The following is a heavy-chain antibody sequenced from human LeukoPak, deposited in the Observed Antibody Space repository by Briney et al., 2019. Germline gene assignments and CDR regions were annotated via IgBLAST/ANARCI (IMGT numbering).Heavy chain of an antibody. D-gene: IGHD2-2*01. CDR2: IDTSGST. Sequence: SETLSLTCTVSGFSINNYFWSWLRQPAVKGLEWIGRIDTSGSTNYNPSFKSRVTMSVDTSKNQFSLMLRTVTAADTAVYYCWRDRGVPGRTLLVPWGEGALVTVSS. CDR1: GFSINNYF. CDR3: WRDRGVPGRTLLVP. V-gene: IGHV4-4*07. J-gene: IGHJ5*02.